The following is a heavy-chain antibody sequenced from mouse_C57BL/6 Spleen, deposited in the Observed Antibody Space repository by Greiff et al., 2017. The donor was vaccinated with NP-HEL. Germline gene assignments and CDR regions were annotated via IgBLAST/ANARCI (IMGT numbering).Heavy chain of an antibody. J-gene: IGHJ2*01. V-gene: IGHV1-82*01. D-gene: IGHD2-14*01. CDR3: ARGRDDGSYFDY. Sequence: QVQLQQSGPELVKPGASVKISCKASGYAFSSSWMNWVKQRPGKGLEWIGRIYPGDGDTNYNGKFKGKATLTADKSSSTAYMQLSSLTSEDSAVYFCARGRDDGSYFDYWGQGTTLTVAS. CDR2: IYPGDGDT. CDR1: GYAFSSSW.